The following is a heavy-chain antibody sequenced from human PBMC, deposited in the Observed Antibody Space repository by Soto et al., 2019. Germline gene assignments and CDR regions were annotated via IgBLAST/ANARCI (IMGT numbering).Heavy chain of an antibody. D-gene: IGHD1-1*01. J-gene: IGHJ4*02. CDR3: GRGRTGKLGVFY. Sequence: QVQLVQSGAEVKKPGASVKVACKASGYTFTDHYIHWVRQAPEQGPEWMGEISCESGGTKFAQRLQCRGTLTRDTSITTVYMELNNLRPDDAAVYYCGRGRTGKLGVFYWGQGTPVTVSS. CDR1: GYTFTDHY. V-gene: IGHV1-2*02. CDR2: ISCESGGT.